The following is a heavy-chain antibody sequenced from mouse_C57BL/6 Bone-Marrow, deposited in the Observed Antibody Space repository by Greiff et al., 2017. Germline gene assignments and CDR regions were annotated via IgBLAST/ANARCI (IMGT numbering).Heavy chain of an antibody. CDR2: INPSSGYT. CDR1: GYTFTSYW. J-gene: IGHJ2*01. V-gene: IGHV1-7*01. D-gene: IGHD2-3*01. Sequence: QVQLQQSGAELAKPGASVKLSCKASGYTFTSYWMHWVKQRPGQGLEWIGYINPSSGYTKYKQKFKDKATLTADTSSSTAYMQLSSLTYEDSAVYDCAREGDDGYYPYWGQGTTLTVSS. CDR3: AREGDDGYYPY.